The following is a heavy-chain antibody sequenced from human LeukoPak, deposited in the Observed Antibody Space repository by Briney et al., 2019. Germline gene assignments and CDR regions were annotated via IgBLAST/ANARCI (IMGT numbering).Heavy chain of an antibody. D-gene: IGHD3-22*01. CDR3: AKDYYDSSGYRDAFDI. V-gene: IGHV3-23*01. CDR2: ISGSGGST. J-gene: IGHJ3*02. Sequence: GGSLRLSCAASGFTFSSYAMSWVRQAPGKGLEWVSAISGSGGSTYYADSVKGRFTISRDNSKNTLYLQMNSLRAEDTAVYYCAKDYYDSSGYRDAFDIWGQGTMVTVSS. CDR1: GFTFSSYA.